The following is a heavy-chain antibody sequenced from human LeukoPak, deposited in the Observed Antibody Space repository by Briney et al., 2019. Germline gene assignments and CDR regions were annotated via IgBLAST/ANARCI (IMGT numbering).Heavy chain of an antibody. J-gene: IGHJ4*02. V-gene: IGHV1-18*01. Sequence: GASVKVSCKASGYTFTSYGISWVRQAPGQGLEWMGWISAYNGNTNYAQKFQGRVTMTEDTSTDTAYMELSSLRSEDTAVYYCATVDILTGYQSPIYWGQGTLVTVSS. CDR2: ISAYNGNT. CDR1: GYTFTSYG. CDR3: ATVDILTGYQSPIY. D-gene: IGHD3-9*01.